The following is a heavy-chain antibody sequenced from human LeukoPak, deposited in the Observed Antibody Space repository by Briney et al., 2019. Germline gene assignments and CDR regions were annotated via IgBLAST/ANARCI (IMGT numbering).Heavy chain of an antibody. J-gene: IGHJ4*02. CDR2: INSDGSST. Sequence: PGGSLRLSCAASGFTFSSHWMHWVRQAPGKGLVWVSRINSDGSSTSYADSVKGRFTISRDNAKNTLYLQMNSLRAEDTAVYYCARGGDYGGKGNFDYWGQGTLVTVSS. CDR3: ARGGDYGGKGNFDY. CDR1: GFTFSSHW. V-gene: IGHV3-74*01. D-gene: IGHD4-23*01.